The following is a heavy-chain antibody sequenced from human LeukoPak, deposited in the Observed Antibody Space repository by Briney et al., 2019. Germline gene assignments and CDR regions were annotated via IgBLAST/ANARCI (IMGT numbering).Heavy chain of an antibody. CDR2: IYYSGST. J-gene: IGHJ4*02. Sequence: SETLSLTCTVSGGSISSYYWSWIRQPPGKGLEWIGYIYYSGSTNYNPSLKSRVTISVGTSKNQFSLKLSSVTAADTAVYYCARSYYDFWSGYCFDYWGQGTLVTVSS. CDR3: ARSYYDFWSGYCFDY. D-gene: IGHD3-3*01. CDR1: GGSISSYY. V-gene: IGHV4-59*01.